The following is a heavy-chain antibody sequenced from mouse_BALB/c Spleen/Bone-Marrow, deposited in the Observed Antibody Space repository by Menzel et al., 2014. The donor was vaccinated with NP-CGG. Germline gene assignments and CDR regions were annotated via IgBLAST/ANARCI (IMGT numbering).Heavy chain of an antibody. CDR2: IRLKSNNYAT. V-gene: IGHV6-6*02. CDR1: GFTFSNYW. J-gene: IGHJ3*01. Sequence: EVKVEESGGGLVQPGGSMKLSCVASGFTFSNYWMNWVRQSPEKGLEWVAEIRLKSNNYATHYAESVKGKFTISRDDSKSSVYLQMNNLRAEDTSIYYCTTGFAYWGQGTLVTVSA. CDR3: TTGFAY.